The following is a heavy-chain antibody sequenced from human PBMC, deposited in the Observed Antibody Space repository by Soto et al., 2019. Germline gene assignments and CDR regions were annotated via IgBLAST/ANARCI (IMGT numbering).Heavy chain of an antibody. J-gene: IGHJ4*02. CDR3: ARTTIGFITLEYFDY. D-gene: IGHD3-10*01. Sequence: GGSLRLSCAASGFTFSSYAVHWVRQAPGKGLEWVAVISYDGSNKYYADSVKGRFTISRDNSKNTLYLQMNSLRPEDTVVYYCARTTIGFITLEYFDYWGQGTLVTVSS. V-gene: IGHV3-30-3*01. CDR2: ISYDGSNK. CDR1: GFTFSSYA.